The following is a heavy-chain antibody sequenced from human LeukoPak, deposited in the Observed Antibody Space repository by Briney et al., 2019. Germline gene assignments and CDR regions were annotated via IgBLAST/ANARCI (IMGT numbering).Heavy chain of an antibody. V-gene: IGHV3-23*01. Sequence: GGSPRLSCAASGFTFSNYAMSWVRQAPGKGLEWVSAISGSAGDTYYADSVKGRFTISRDNSKITLYLQMNSLRAEDTAVYYCAKSPRGYYGSGYYYDMDVWGQGTTVTVSS. CDR3: AKSPRGYYGSGYYYDMDV. CDR2: ISGSAGDT. CDR1: GFTFSNYA. D-gene: IGHD3-10*01. J-gene: IGHJ6*02.